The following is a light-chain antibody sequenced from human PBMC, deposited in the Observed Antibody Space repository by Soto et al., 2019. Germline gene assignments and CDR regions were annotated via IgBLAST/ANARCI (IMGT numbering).Light chain of an antibody. Sequence: EIVMNQSPAALSVNTGEGDTLSCRASQSVRNSLLAWYQQKPGQPPRLLIYDASTRATGIPARFSGSGSGTEFTLTISSLESEDFAVYFCQQSAYRPRTLGQGTKVDIK. CDR2: DAS. CDR1: QSVRNSL. V-gene: IGKV3-15*01. J-gene: IGKJ1*01. CDR3: QQSAYRPRT.